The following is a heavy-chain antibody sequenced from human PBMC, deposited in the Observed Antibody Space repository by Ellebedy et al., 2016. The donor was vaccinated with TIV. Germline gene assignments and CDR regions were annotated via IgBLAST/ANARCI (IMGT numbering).Heavy chain of an antibody. CDR1: GYTFTGYY. CDR3: ARGIAARPFAFDY. D-gene: IGHD6-6*01. V-gene: IGHV1-8*02. CDR2: MNPNSGNT. Sequence: ASVKVSXXASGYTFTGYYMHWVRQAPGQGLEWMGWMNPNSGNTGYAQKFQGRVTMTRNTSISTAYMELSSLRSEDTAVYYCARGIAARPFAFDYWGQGTLVTVSS. J-gene: IGHJ4*02.